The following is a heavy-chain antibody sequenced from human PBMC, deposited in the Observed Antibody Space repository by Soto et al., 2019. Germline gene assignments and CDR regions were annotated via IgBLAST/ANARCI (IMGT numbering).Heavy chain of an antibody. D-gene: IGHD3-16*02. V-gene: IGHV1-69*01. CDR3: ARDEGDYVWGSYRSNWFDP. CDR2: IIPIFGTA. J-gene: IGHJ5*02. Sequence: QVQLVQSGAEVKKPGSSVKVSCKASGGTFSSYAISWVRQAPGQGLEWMGGIIPIFGTANYAQKFQGRVTITADESTSTAYMELSSLRSEDTAVYYCARDEGDYVWGSYRSNWFDPWGQGTLVTVSS. CDR1: GGTFSSYA.